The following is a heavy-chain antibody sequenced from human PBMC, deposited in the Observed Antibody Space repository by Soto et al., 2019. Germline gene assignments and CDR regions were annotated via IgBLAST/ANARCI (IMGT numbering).Heavy chain of an antibody. Sequence: SETLSLTCAVSGGSISSGGYSWSWIRQPPGKGLEWSGYIYHSGSTYYNPSLKSRVTISVDRSKNQFSLKLSSVTAADTAVYYWARDPYGSGLFDYWGQGTLATVSS. CDR2: IYHSGST. CDR3: ARDPYGSGLFDY. D-gene: IGHD3-10*01. V-gene: IGHV4-30-2*01. J-gene: IGHJ4*02. CDR1: GGSISSGGYS.